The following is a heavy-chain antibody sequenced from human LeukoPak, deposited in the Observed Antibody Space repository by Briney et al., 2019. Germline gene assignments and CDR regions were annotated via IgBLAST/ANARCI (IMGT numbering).Heavy chain of an antibody. CDR2: MIPIFGTA. CDR3: ATDLRTAMVPYYYYYGMDV. J-gene: IGHJ6*02. D-gene: IGHD5-18*01. Sequence: SVKVSCKASGGTFSSYAISWVRQAPGQGLEWMGGMIPIFGTANYAQKFQGRVTITTDESTSTAYMELSSLRSEDTAVYYCATDLRTAMVPYYYYYGMDVWGQGTTVTVSS. V-gene: IGHV1-69*05. CDR1: GGTFSSYA.